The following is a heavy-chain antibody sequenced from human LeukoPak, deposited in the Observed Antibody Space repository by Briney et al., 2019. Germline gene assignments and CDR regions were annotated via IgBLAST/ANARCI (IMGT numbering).Heavy chain of an antibody. D-gene: IGHD3-22*01. V-gene: IGHV3-30-3*01. CDR1: GFTFSNYA. Sequence: GRSLRLSCAASGFTFSNYAMHWVRQAPGKGLEWVAVILYDGSNKYYADSVKGRFTISRDNSKNTLYLQMNSLRAEDTAVYYCARDEEIVVVITHIDYWGQGTLVTVSS. CDR3: ARDEEIVVVITHIDY. CDR2: ILYDGSNK. J-gene: IGHJ4*02.